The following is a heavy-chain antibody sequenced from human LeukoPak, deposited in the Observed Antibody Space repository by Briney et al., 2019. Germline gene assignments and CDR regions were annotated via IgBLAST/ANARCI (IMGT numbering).Heavy chain of an antibody. CDR1: GFPFSSYW. D-gene: IGHD1-1*01. Sequence: GESLRLSCAASGFPFSSYWMAWVRQAPGKGLEWVATITLDGSDSYYVDSVKGRFTVSRDNAKNSLYLQMNSLRVEDTAVFYCTTENWYVFENWGQGSLVTVSS. V-gene: IGHV3-7*04. CDR3: TTENWYVFEN. J-gene: IGHJ4*02. CDR2: ITLDGSDS.